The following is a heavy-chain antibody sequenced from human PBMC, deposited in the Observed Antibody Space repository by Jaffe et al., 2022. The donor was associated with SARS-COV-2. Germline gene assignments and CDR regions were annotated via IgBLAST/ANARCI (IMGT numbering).Heavy chain of an antibody. CDR1: GFTFSSYA. V-gene: IGHV3-30*04. J-gene: IGHJ4*02. CDR2: ISYDGSNK. Sequence: QVQLVESGGGVVQPGRSLRLSCAASGFTFSSYAMHWVRQAPGKGLEWVAVISYDGSNKYYADSVKGRFTISRDNSKNTLYLQMNSLRAEDTAVYYCARQKRANDYWGQGTLVTVSS. CDR3: ARQKRANDY.